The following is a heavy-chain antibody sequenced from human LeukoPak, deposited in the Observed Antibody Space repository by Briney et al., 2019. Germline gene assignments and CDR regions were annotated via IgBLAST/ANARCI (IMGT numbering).Heavy chain of an antibody. Sequence: GALVKVSCKASGGTFSSYAISWVRQAPGQGLEWMGGIISIFGTANYAQKFQGRVTITADESTSTAYMELSSLRSEDTAVYYCAREKGATVTTTLFAFDIWGQGTMVTVSS. CDR1: GGTFSSYA. CDR2: IISIFGTA. CDR3: AREKGATVTTTLFAFDI. J-gene: IGHJ3*02. D-gene: IGHD4-17*01. V-gene: IGHV1-69*13.